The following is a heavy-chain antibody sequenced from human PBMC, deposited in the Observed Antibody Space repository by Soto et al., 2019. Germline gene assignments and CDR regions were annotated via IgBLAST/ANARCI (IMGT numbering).Heavy chain of an antibody. V-gene: IGHV3-23*01. D-gene: IGHD3-9*01. J-gene: IGHJ4*02. CDR2: ISGSGGST. CDR1: GFTFSSYA. CDR3: AKGGYFDWLPCDY. Sequence: PGGSLSLSCAASGFTFSSYAMSWVRQAPGKGLEWVSAISGSGGSTYYADSVKGRFTISRDNSKNTLYLQMNSLRAEDTAVYYCAKGGYFDWLPCDYWGQGTLVTVSS.